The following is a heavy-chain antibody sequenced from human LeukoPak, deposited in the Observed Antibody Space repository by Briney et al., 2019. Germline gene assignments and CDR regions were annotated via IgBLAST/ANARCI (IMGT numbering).Heavy chain of an antibody. V-gene: IGHV3-7*03. D-gene: IGHD4-17*01. CDR3: ARDLIGDSPYYFDY. J-gene: IGHJ4*02. CDR2: IKQGGSEK. CDR1: GFTFSSYW. Sequence: GGSLRLSCAASGFTFSSYWMSWVRQAPGKGREGVANIKQGGSEKYYVDSVKGRFTISRDNAKNSLYLQMNSLRAEDTAVYYCARDLIGDSPYYFDYWGQGTLVTVSS.